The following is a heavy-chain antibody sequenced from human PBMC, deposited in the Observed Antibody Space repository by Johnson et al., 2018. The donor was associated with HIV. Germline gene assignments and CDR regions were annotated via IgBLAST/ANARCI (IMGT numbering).Heavy chain of an antibody. Sequence: EVQLVESVGGLVQPGGSLRLSCAASGFTFSSYAMSWVRQAPGKGLEWVANIKQDGSEKYYVDSVKGRFTISRDNAKNSLYLQMNSLRAEDTAVYYCARVLWDYGEEDAFDIWGQGTMVTVSS. D-gene: IGHD4-17*01. J-gene: IGHJ3*02. CDR1: GFTFSSYA. CDR3: ARVLWDYGEEDAFDI. V-gene: IGHV3-7*01. CDR2: IKQDGSEK.